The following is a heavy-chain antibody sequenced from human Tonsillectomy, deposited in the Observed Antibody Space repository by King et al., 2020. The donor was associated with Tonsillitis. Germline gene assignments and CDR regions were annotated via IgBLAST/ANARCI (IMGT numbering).Heavy chain of an antibody. D-gene: IGHD3-22*01. V-gene: IGHV3-23*04. CDR1: GFTFSSYA. Sequence: VQLVESGGGLVQPGGSLRLSCAASGFTFSSYAMSWVRQAPGKGLEWVSAISGSGGSTYYADSVKGRFTISRDNSKNTLYLQMNSLRAEDTAVYHCAKELREIVVVIGAFDIWGQGTMVTVSS. J-gene: IGHJ3*02. CDR3: AKELREIVVVIGAFDI. CDR2: ISGSGGST.